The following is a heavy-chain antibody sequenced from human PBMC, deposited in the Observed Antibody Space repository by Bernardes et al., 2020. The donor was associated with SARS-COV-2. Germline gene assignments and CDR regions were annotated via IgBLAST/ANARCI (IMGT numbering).Heavy chain of an antibody. CDR1: GYDFPTYW. J-gene: IGHJ6*02. D-gene: IGHD1-26*01. Sequence: GASLKISCKGSGYDFPTYWIAWVRQIPGKGLEWMGVIFPADSDTKYSPSFQGQVTISADKSTSTAYLQWSSLKASDSAMYYCARQWVGATYYGLDVWGQGTTVTVSS. V-gene: IGHV5-51*01. CDR2: IFPADSDT. CDR3: ARQWVGATYYGLDV.